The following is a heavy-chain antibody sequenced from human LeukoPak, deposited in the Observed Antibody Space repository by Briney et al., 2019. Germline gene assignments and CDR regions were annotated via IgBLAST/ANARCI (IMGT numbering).Heavy chain of an antibody. Sequence: SETLSLTCTVSGGSISSYFWNWIRQPAGKGLEWIGRIYTTGSTNYNPSLKSRVTMSVDTSKNQFSLRLSSVTAADTAVYYCAREGSEGLWGQGTLVTVSS. CDR1: GGSISSYF. V-gene: IGHV4-4*07. J-gene: IGHJ1*01. D-gene: IGHD3/OR15-3a*01. CDR2: IYTTGST. CDR3: AREGSEGL.